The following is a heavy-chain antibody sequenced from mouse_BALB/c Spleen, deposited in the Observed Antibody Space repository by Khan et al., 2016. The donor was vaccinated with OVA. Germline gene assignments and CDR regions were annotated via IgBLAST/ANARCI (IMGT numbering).Heavy chain of an antibody. V-gene: IGHV9-3-1*01. J-gene: IGHJ4*01. Sequence: QIQLVQSGPELKKPGETVKISCKASGYTFTNYGMNWVKQAPGKGLKWMGFINTYSGEPTYADDFKGRFAFSLETSASTAYLQINNLKNEDTSTYYCARGGYAGTMDYWGQGTSVTVSS. CDR1: GYTFTNYG. CDR3: ARGGYAGTMDY. D-gene: IGHD2-14*01. CDR2: INTYSGEP.